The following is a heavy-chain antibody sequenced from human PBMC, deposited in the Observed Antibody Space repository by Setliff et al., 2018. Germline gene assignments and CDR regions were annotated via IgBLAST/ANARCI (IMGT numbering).Heavy chain of an antibody. D-gene: IGHD2-8*01. CDR3: ARDKLPYGVLIGNYMDL. Sequence: ASVKVSCKASGYTFTSYDINWVRQATGQGLEWMGWMNPNSGNTGYAQKFQGRVTITRNTSISTAYMELSSLRVDDTAIYYCARDKLPYGVLIGNYMDLWGKGTTVTVSS. J-gene: IGHJ6*03. CDR1: GYTFTSYD. CDR2: MNPNSGNT. V-gene: IGHV1-8*03.